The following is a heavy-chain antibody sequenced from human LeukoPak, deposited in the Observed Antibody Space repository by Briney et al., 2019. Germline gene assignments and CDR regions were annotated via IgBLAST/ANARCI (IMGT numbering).Heavy chain of an antibody. CDR1: GGSISSYY. V-gene: IGHV4-4*07. J-gene: IGHJ4*02. CDR3: ARLSQSTSWYDDY. D-gene: IGHD6-13*01. CDR2: IHSYEGF. Sequence: PPETLSLTCSVSGGSISSYYWCWIRQPAGKGLEWIGRIHSYEGFNYNPSLRSRVTMSVDTSKNQFSLKLSSVTAADTAVYYCARLSQSTSWYDDYWGQGTLVTVSS.